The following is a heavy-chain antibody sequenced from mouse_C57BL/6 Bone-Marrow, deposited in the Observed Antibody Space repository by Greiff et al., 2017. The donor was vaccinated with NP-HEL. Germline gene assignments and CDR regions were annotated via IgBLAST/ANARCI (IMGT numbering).Heavy chain of an antibody. V-gene: IGHV5-4*01. CDR3: ARDRGTTVVAPRFAY. D-gene: IGHD1-1*01. J-gene: IGHJ3*01. CDR1: GFTFSSYA. Sequence: EVMLVESGGGLVKPGGSLKLSCAASGFTFSSYAMSWVRQTPEKRLEWVATISDGGSYTYYPDNVKGRFTISRDNAKNNLYLQMSHLKSEDTAMYYCARDRGTTVVAPRFAYWGQGTLVTVSA. CDR2: ISDGGSYT.